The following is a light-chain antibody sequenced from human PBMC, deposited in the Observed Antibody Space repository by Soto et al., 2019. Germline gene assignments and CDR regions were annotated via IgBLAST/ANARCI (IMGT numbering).Light chain of an antibody. J-gene: IGKJ4*01. Sequence: VLTQSPGTLSLTPGERATLSCRTRESISSEYLACYQQRPGQAPRHLIYGASSRATGVPDRFSGSGSGTDFTLTITRLEPEYFAVYYCLQNGFGGGTKVDIK. CDR3: LQNG. CDR1: ESISSEY. CDR2: GAS. V-gene: IGKV3-20*01.